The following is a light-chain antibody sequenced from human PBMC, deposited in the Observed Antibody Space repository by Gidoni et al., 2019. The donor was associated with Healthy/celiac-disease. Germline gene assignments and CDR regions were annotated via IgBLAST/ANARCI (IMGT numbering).Light chain of an antibody. CDR3: QSYDSSLSVV. Sequence: QSVLTLPPSVSGAPGQRVTISCTGSSSNIRAGYDVHWYQPLPGTAPKLLIYGNSNRPSGVPDRFSGSKSGTSASLAITGLQAEDEADYYCQSYDSSLSVVFGGGTKLTVL. V-gene: IGLV1-40*01. J-gene: IGLJ2*01. CDR2: GNS. CDR1: SSNIRAGYD.